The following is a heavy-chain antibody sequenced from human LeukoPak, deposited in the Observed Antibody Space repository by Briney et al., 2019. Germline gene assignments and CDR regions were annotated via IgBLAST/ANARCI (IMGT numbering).Heavy chain of an antibody. CDR2: ISSSRSYI. Sequence: PGGSLRLSCAASGFTFSNYNMNWGRPAPGKGLEWGSSISSSRSYIYYADSVKGRVTISRDNAKNSLYLQMNSLRAEDTAVYYCARAGGYSSSWHPGAFDYWGQGTLVTVSS. J-gene: IGHJ4*02. CDR1: GFTFSNYN. D-gene: IGHD6-13*01. V-gene: IGHV3-21*01. CDR3: ARAGGYSSSWHPGAFDY.